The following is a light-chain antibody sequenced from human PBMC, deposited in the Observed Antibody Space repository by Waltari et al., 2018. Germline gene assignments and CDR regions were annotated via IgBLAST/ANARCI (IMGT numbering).Light chain of an antibody. CDR3: QHYVRLPAT. Sequence: EIVLTQSPGTLSLSPGERATLSCRARQSVKGSFAWYQQKAGQAPRLLIYGAASRATGIPDRLSGGVSGTDFSLTISRLEPEDFAVYYCQHYVRLPATFGQGTKVEI. J-gene: IGKJ1*01. CDR1: QSVKGS. V-gene: IGKV3-20*01. CDR2: GAA.